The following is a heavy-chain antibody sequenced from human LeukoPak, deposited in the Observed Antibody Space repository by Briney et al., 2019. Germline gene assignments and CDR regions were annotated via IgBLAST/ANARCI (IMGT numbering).Heavy chain of an antibody. V-gene: IGHV3-30*02. J-gene: IGHJ4*02. CDR3: AKGRYSYGLLDY. CDR2: IWYDGSNK. D-gene: IGHD5-18*01. Sequence: GGSLRLSCAASGFTFSSYDMHWVRQAPGKGLEWVAFIWYDGSNKYYADSVKGRFTISRDNSNNTLYLQMNSLRDEDTAVYYCAKGRYSYGLLDYWGQGTLVTVSS. CDR1: GFTFSSYD.